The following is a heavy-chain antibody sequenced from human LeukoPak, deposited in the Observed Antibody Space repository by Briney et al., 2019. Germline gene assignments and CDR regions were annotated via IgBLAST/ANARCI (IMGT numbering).Heavy chain of an antibody. CDR1: GYTLTELS. CDR3: ATDRVTPYAFDI. CDR2: FDPEDGET. J-gene: IGHJ3*02. Sequence: ASVKVSCKVSGYTLTELSMHWVRQAPGKGLEWMGGFDPEDGETIYAQKFRGRVTMTEDTSTDTAYMELSSLRSEDTAVYYCATDRVTPYAFDIWGQGTMVTVSS. V-gene: IGHV1-24*01. D-gene: IGHD1-14*01.